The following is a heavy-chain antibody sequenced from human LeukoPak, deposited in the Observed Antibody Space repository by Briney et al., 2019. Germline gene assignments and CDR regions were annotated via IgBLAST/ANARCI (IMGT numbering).Heavy chain of an antibody. CDR2: INSDGSST. CDR1: GFTFSSYW. V-gene: IGHV3-74*01. CDR3: AGHSSGWYNWFNP. Sequence: PGGSLRLSCAASGFTFSSYWMHWVRQAPGKGLVWVSRINSDGSSTSYADSVKGRFTISRDNAKNTLYLQMNSLRAEDTAVYYCAGHSSGWYNWFNPWGQGTLVTVSS. D-gene: IGHD6-19*01. J-gene: IGHJ5*02.